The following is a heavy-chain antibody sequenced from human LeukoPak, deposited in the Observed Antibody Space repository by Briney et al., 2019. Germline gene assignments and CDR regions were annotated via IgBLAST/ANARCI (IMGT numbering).Heavy chain of an antibody. J-gene: IGHJ4*02. Sequence: GGSLRLSCAASGFTFSSYSMNWVRQAPGKGLEWVANIKQDGSEKYYVDSVKGRFTISRDNAKNSLYLQMNSLRAEDTAVYYCAREGNGDYFSYWGQGTLVTVSS. CDR2: IKQDGSEK. D-gene: IGHD1-1*01. CDR1: GFTFSSYS. V-gene: IGHV3-7*01. CDR3: AREGNGDYFSY.